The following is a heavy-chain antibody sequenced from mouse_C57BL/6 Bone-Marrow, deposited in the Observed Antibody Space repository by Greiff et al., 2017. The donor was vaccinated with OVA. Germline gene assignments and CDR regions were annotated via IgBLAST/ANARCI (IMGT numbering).Heavy chain of an antibody. CDR2: ISSGGSYT. CDR1: GFTFSSYG. Sequence: EVKLVESGGDLVKPGGSLKLSCAASGFTFSSYGMSWVRQTPDKRLEWVATISSGGSYTYYPDSVKGRFTISRDNAKNTLYLQMSSLKSEDTAMYYRERHRSNYVGYWGQGTTLTVSS. J-gene: IGHJ2*01. CDR3: ERHRSNYVGY. D-gene: IGHD5-1*01. V-gene: IGHV5-6*01.